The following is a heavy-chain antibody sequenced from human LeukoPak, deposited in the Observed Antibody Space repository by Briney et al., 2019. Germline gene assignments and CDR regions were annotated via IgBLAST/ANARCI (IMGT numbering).Heavy chain of an antibody. CDR2: IYYSGST. CDR1: GGSISSGGYY. Sequence: SETLSLTCTVSGGSISSGGYYWSWIRQHPGKGLEWIGYIYYSGSTYYNPSLKSRVTISVDTSKNQFSLKLSSVTAADTAVYYCAREPYSSRRMDVWGQGTPVTVSS. D-gene: IGHD6-13*01. V-gene: IGHV4-31*03. J-gene: IGHJ6*02. CDR3: AREPYSSRRMDV.